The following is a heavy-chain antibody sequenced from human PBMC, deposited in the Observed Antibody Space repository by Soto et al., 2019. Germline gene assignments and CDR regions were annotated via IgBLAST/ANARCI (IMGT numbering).Heavy chain of an antibody. V-gene: IGHV4-61*01. CDR3: ARWYSGSYYFDPRGYFDY. CDR1: GGSVSSGSYY. D-gene: IGHD1-26*01. J-gene: IGHJ4*02. CDR2: IYYSGST. Sequence: QVQLQESGPGLVKPSETLSLTCTVSGGSVSSGSYYWSWIRQPPGKGLEWIGYIYYSGSTNYNPSLESRVTISVDTSKNQFSLKLSSVTAADTAVYYCARWYSGSYYFDPRGYFDYWGQGTLVTVSS.